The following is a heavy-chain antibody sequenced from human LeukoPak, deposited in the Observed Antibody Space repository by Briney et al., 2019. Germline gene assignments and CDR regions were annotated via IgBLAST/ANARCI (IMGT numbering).Heavy chain of an antibody. CDR2: IYPSGST. CDR3: ARGGLQWLVTSYFDY. CDR1: GGAITIHY. Sequence: SETLSLTCTVSGGAITIHYWSWIRQPAGKALEWIGRIYPSGSTDYNPSLKSRVTMSIDTSKSQFSLKLTSVTAADTAVYYCARGGLQWLVTSYFDYWGQGTLVTVSS. D-gene: IGHD6-19*01. J-gene: IGHJ4*02. V-gene: IGHV4-4*07.